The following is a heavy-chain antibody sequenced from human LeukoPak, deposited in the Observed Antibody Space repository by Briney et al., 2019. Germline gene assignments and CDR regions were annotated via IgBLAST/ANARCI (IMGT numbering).Heavy chain of an antibody. CDR1: GYTFTGCY. D-gene: IGHD2-2*01. V-gene: IGHV1-2*02. J-gene: IGHJ4*02. CDR3: ATTNTTCLTCSIDY. Sequence: GASVKVSCKASGYTFTGCYMHWVRQAPGQGLEWMGWIHPNSGGTNYAQKFQGRVTVTRDTSINTAYMEMGRLRSDDTAVYFCATTNTTCLTCSIDYWGQGTLVTVSS. CDR2: IHPNSGGT.